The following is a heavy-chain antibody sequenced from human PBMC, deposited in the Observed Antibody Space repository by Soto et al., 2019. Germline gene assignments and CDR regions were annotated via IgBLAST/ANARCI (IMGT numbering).Heavy chain of an antibody. Sequence: PEGSLRLSCAASGFTFSNYGMHWVRQAPGQGLERVAVIWYDGRNKYYADSVKGRFTISRDNSKSTLYLQMNSLRAEDTAVYYCASGRRFRSSWYLDAVDIWGQGTMVTASS. V-gene: IGHV3-33*08. J-gene: IGHJ3*02. CDR3: ASGRRFRSSWYLDAVDI. D-gene: IGHD6-13*01. CDR2: IWYDGRNK. CDR1: GFTFSNYG.